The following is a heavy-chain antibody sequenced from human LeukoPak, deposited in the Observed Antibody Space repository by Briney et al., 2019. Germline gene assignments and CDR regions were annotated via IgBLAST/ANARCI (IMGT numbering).Heavy chain of an antibody. J-gene: IGHJ4*02. V-gene: IGHV3-48*01. Sequence: GGSLRLSCAASGFTFSSFGMSWVRQAPGKGLEWVSYISSSSSTIYYADSVKGRFTISRDNAKNSLYLQMNSLRAEDTAVYYCKGSGSYYLGYYYFDYWGQGTLVTVSS. D-gene: IGHD3-10*01. CDR2: ISSSSSTI. CDR3: KGSGSYYLGYYYFDY. CDR1: GFTFSSFG.